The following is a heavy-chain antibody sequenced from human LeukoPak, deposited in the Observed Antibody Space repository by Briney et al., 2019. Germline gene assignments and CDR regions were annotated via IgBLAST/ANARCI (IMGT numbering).Heavy chain of an antibody. Sequence: QPGGSLRLSYAASGFTFSTYAMTWVRQAPGKGLEWVSGISSSGGITWFADSVKGRFTISRDNSKNTLYLQMNSLRAQDTAVYYCAKVRQSTSPSPLPGDYWGQGTLVTVSS. CDR3: AKVRQSTSPSPLPGDY. CDR1: GFTFSTYA. J-gene: IGHJ4*02. CDR2: ISSSGGIT. V-gene: IGHV3-23*01.